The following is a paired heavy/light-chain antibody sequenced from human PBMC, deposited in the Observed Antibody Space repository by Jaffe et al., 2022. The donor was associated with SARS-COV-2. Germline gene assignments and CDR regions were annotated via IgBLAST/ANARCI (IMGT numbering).Light chain of an antibody. V-gene: IGLV1-47*01. Sequence: QTVLTQPPSASGTPGQRVTISCSGRTANVASNFVYWYQQLPGTAPKLVMYRNNQRPSGVPDRFSGSKSGTSASLAISGLRSEDEADYYCAAWDDILSAVLFGGGTKVTVL. CDR3: AAWDDILSAVL. J-gene: IGLJ2*01. CDR1: TANVASNF. CDR2: RNN.
Heavy chain of an antibody. CDR2: VSWNSGRI. D-gene: IGHD3-9*01. CDR3: GKDETALLTGYSLDI. V-gene: IGHV3-9*01. CDR1: GFTFDKYA. Sequence: EVQLVESGGGLEQPGRSLRLSCAASGFTFDKYAMHWVRQGPGKGLEWVAGVSWNSGRISYADSVKGRFTISRDNAKNSLYLQMNSLRTEDTGFYYCGKDETALLTGYSLDIRGRGTLVSVSS. J-gene: IGHJ2*01.